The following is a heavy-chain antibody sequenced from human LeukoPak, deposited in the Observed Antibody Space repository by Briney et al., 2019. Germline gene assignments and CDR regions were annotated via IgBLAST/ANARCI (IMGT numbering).Heavy chain of an antibody. V-gene: IGHV3-23*01. D-gene: IGHD3-22*01. J-gene: IGHJ4*02. Sequence: GGSLRLSCAASGLTFSSYAMSWVRQAPGKGLEWVSAISGSGGSTYYADSVKGRFTISRDNSKNTLYLQMNSLRAEDTAVYYCATHSITMIVVVTLDYWGQGTLVTVSS. CDR1: GLTFSSYA. CDR2: ISGSGGST. CDR3: ATHSITMIVVVTLDY.